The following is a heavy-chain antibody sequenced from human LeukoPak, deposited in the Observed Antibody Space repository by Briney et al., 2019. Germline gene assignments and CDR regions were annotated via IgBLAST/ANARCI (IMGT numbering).Heavy chain of an antibody. CDR3: ARSAARGKDFDY. J-gene: IGHJ4*02. CDR2: ISSSSSYI. CDR1: GFTFSSYS. Sequence: GGSLRLSCAASGFTFSSYSMNWVRQAPGKGLEWVSSISSSSSYIYYADSVKGRFTISRDSAKNSLYLQMNSLRAEDTAVYYCARSAARGKDFDYWGQGTLVTVSS. D-gene: IGHD6-6*01. V-gene: IGHV3-21*01.